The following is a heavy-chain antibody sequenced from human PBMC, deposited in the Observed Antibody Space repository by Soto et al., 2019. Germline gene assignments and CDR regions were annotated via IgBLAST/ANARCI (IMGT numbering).Heavy chain of an antibody. V-gene: IGHV1-2*02. J-gene: IGHJ1*01. Sequence: SVKGSSRSSGYSFIDCFMHGVRRAPGQGLEWMGWINPKSGGTKIAQKSQGRTTMTRDTPINTVFVELSRLTSDDTAIYSCARADTCNYQGCSVDWGMGTLVT. CDR1: GYSFIDCF. D-gene: IGHD1-7*01. CDR2: INPKSGGT. CDR3: ARADTCNYQGCSVD.